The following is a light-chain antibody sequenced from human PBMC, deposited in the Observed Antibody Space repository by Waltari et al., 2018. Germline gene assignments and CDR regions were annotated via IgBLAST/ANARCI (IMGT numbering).Light chain of an antibody. CDR3: CAYTGRRILPYV. J-gene: IGLJ1*01. V-gene: IGLV2-14*01. Sequence: QSALTQPASVSGSPGQSITISCTGSSSDVGRYNYVSWYQEHPDKAPKLILYEVGNRPSGCSDRFSGSKSGNTASLTISGLQAEDEADYYCCAYTGRRILPYVFGTGTKVTVL. CDR1: SSDVGRYNY. CDR2: EVG.